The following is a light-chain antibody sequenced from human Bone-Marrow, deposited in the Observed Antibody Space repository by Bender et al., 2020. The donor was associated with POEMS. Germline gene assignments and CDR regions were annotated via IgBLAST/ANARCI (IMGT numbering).Light chain of an antibody. CDR3: AAWDDSLNGWV. CDR1: SSNIGAHA. Sequence: QSVLTQPPSASGTPGQRVTISCSGGSSNIGAHAVNWYQHLPGTAPKLLIYSSHRRPSEVPDRFSGSRSGTSAPLAISGLQSEDEADYYCAAWDDSLNGWVFGGGTKLTVL. CDR2: SSH. J-gene: IGLJ3*02. V-gene: IGLV1-44*01.